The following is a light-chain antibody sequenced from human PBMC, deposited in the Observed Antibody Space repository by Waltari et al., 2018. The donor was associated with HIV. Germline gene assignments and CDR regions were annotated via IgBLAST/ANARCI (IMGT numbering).Light chain of an antibody. J-gene: IGLJ3*02. CDR2: EVS. CDR1: TSDLSSLNF. Sequence: HSVLTQPASVSGSPGQSITISCPGPTSDLSSLNFVSWYQQSPGRAPKLIIFEVSSRPSGISDRFSGSKSGDTASLTISALRTEDEADYFCSSYSPRGSVVFGGGTKVTVL. V-gene: IGLV2-14*01. CDR3: SSYSPRGSVV.